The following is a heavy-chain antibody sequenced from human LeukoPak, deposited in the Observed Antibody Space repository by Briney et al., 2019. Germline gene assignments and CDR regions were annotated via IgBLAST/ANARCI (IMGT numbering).Heavy chain of an antibody. CDR2: IMPLFVTA. CDR3: ARDVHGDYGSGWFDP. CDR1: GGTFNNSA. D-gene: IGHD4-17*01. V-gene: IGHV1-69*05. J-gene: IGHJ5*02. Sequence: SVKVSCKTSGGTFNNSAISWVRQAPGQGLEWLGGIMPLFVTAGYAQKFQGRVTITKDESTRTVYLELTSLTSDDTAVHYCARDVHGDYGSGWFDPWGQGTLVSVSS.